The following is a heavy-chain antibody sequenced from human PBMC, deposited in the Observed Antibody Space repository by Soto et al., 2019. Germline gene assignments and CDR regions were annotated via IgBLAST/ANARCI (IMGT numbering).Heavy chain of an antibody. D-gene: IGHD1-1*01. CDR2: ISYDGNNK. Sequence: QVQLVESGGGVVQPGRSLRLSYAASGFTFSSYGMHWVRQAPGKGLEWVAVISYDGNNKYYADSVKGRLTISRDNSKNTVSLQMNSLRAEDTAVYYCAKERTRHFDYLGQGSPVTVSS. J-gene: IGHJ4*02. CDR3: AKERTRHFDY. V-gene: IGHV3-30*18. CDR1: GFTFSSYG.